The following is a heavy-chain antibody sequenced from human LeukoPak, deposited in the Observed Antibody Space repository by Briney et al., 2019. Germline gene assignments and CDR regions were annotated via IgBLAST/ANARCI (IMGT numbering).Heavy chain of an antibody. V-gene: IGHV3-30*18. CDR3: AKYDSSGYQDYYYYGMDV. J-gene: IGHJ6*02. CDR2: ISYDGSDK. D-gene: IGHD3-22*01. CDR1: GFTFSSYG. Sequence: GGSLRLSCAASGFTFSSYGMHWVRQAPGKGLEWVAVISYDGSDKYYADSVKGRFTIFRDNSKNTLYLQMNSLRAEDTAVYYCAKYDSSGYQDYYYYGMDVWGQGTTVTVSS.